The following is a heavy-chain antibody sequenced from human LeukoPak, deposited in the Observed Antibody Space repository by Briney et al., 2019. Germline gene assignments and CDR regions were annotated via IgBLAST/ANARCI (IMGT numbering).Heavy chain of an antibody. Sequence: ASVKVSCKASGYTFTGYHMHWVRQAPGQGLECMGWINPNSGDTNYAQKFQGRVTMTRDTSISTAYMELSRLRSDDTAVYYCARVAIEMASWFDPWGQGTLVTVSS. D-gene: IGHD5-24*01. V-gene: IGHV1-2*02. CDR1: GYTFTGYH. J-gene: IGHJ5*02. CDR2: INPNSGDT. CDR3: ARVAIEMASWFDP.